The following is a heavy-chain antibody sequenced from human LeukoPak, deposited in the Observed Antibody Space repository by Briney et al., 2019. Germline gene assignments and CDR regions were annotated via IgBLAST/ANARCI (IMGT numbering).Heavy chain of an antibody. CDR3: ARHRDYFDT. CDR1: GASITNNF. D-gene: IGHD3-9*01. Sequence: KASETLSLTCTVSGASITNNFWTWIRQPPGKGLEWIGYIYSSGSANYNPSLKSRVIISADTSKNQISLNLTSVTAADTALYFCARHRDYFDTWGHGTLVTLS. CDR2: IYSSGSA. V-gene: IGHV4-59*08. J-gene: IGHJ4*01.